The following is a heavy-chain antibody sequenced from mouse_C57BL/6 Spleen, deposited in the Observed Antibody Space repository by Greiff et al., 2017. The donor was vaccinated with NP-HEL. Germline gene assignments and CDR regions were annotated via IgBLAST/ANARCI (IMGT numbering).Heavy chain of an antibody. CDR3: ARGAVVAEYYFDY. CDR1: GYAFSSSW. J-gene: IGHJ2*01. CDR2: IYPGDGDT. Sequence: QVQLQQSGPELVKPGASVKISCKASGYAFSSSWMNWVKQRPGKGLEWIGRIYPGDGDTNYNGKFKGKATLTADKSSSTAYMQLSSLTSEDSAVYFCARGAVVAEYYFDYWGQGTTLTVSS. D-gene: IGHD1-1*01. V-gene: IGHV1-82*01.